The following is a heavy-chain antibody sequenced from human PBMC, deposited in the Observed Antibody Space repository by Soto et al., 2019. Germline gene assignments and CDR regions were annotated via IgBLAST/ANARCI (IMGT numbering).Heavy chain of an antibody. CDR2: INPDSGAT. CDR3: ARGDYGTGGDPFPYFDY. J-gene: IGHJ4*02. V-gene: IGHV1-2*02. D-gene: IGHD2-21*01. Sequence: HEHLVQSGAEVKRPGASLKVSCKASGYSFTGYYIHWVRQAPGQGLEWMGWINPDSGATNYAQNFPGRVTLTSDTSISTASMDLTSLTSDDTAVYYCARGDYGTGGDPFPYFDYWGQGTLVIVSS. CDR1: GYSFTGYY.